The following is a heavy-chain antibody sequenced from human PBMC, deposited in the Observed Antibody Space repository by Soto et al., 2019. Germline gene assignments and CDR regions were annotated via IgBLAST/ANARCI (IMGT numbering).Heavy chain of an antibody. CDR2: ISGSGGST. J-gene: IGHJ4*02. D-gene: IGHD6-13*01. V-gene: IGHV3-23*01. Sequence: EVQLLESGGGLVQPGGSLRLSCAASGFTFSNYAVTWVRQAPGKGLEWVSTISGSGGSTYYADFVKGRFTISRDNSKNTLYLQMNSLRAEDTVVYYCAKDQGSSWYEINYWGQGTLVTVSS. CDR3: AKDQGSSWYEINY. CDR1: GFTFSNYA.